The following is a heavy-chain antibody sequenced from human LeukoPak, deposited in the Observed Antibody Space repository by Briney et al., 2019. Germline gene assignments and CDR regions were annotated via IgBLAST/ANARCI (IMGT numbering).Heavy chain of an antibody. D-gene: IGHD3-22*01. V-gene: IGHV3-48*04. CDR3: AKKTSGRLNYYDSSGYQYDY. Sequence: GGSQRLSCGASGFTFSIYSMNCVRQAPGRGREGLSYHRRSRSNIYYADSVKGRFTISRDNAKNSLYLQMNSLRAEDTAVYYCAKKTSGRLNYYDSSGYQYDYWGQGTLVTVSS. CDR2: HRRSRSNI. CDR1: GFTFSIYS. J-gene: IGHJ4*02.